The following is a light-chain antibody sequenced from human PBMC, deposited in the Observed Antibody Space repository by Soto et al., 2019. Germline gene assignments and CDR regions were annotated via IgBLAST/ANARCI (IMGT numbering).Light chain of an antibody. Sequence: QSALTQHPSASGTPGQSVAISCTGTRSDVGGYNYVSWYQQHPGKAPKLMIYEVNKRPSGGPDRFSGSKAGNTASLTVSGLQAEDEADYYCSSYAGSSNGLGTGTKV. CDR1: RSDVGGYNY. J-gene: IGLJ1*01. CDR2: EVN. V-gene: IGLV2-8*01. CDR3: SSYAGSSNG.